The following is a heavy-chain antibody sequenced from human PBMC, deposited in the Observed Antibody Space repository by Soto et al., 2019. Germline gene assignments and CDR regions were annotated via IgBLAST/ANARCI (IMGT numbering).Heavy chain of an antibody. CDR3: ARVVPGAEAWFGP. V-gene: IGHV1-18*01. CDR2: ISLYSDGT. Sequence: QVQLVQSGVEVKRPGASVKVSCKTSGYTFSNYGITWVRQAPGQPLEWLGWISLYSDGTNYAQKFQGRVSMTTDTSTTTAYMELRSLRSDDPAVYYCARVVPGAEAWFGPWGQGTLVTVSS. J-gene: IGHJ5*02. D-gene: IGHD2-2*01. CDR1: GYTFSNYG.